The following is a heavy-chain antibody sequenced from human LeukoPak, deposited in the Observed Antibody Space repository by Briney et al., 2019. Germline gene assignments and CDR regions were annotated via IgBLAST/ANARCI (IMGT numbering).Heavy chain of an antibody. CDR2: IYSGGGTTK. Sequence: GTPLRLSCVASGLTFRNYGFHWVRQAPGKGLEWVAIIYSGGGTTKYYAESLKDRFTITRDDSRDTLYLQMNSLRAEDTAVYYCVVILVPGGVWHFDLWGRGTLVTVSS. V-gene: IGHV3-33*03. CDR3: VVILVPGGVWHFDL. CDR1: GLTFRNYG. D-gene: IGHD2-2*01. J-gene: IGHJ2*01.